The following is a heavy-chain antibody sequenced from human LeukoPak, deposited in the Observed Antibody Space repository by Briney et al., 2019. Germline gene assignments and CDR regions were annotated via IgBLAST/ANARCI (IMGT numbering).Heavy chain of an antibody. CDR1: GFTFSSYA. V-gene: IGHV3-23*01. CDR3: ARVRAKKIVVVTAIDDDAFDI. Sequence: QAGGSLRLSCAASGFTFSSYAMNWVRQAPGKGLEWVSAISGSGGSTYYADSVKGRFTISRDNAKNTLYLQMNSLRAEDTAVYYCARVRAKKIVVVTAIDDDAFDIWGQGTMVTVSS. CDR2: ISGSGGST. D-gene: IGHD2-21*02. J-gene: IGHJ3*02.